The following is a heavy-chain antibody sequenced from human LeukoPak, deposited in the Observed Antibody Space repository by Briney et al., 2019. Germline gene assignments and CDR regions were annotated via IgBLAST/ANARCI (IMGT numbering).Heavy chain of an antibody. J-gene: IGHJ4*02. CDR3: AHYGDYRFLYYFDH. V-gene: IGHV2-5*01. CDR2: IYWNHDS. D-gene: IGHD4-17*01. CDR1: GFSLNTPGVG. Sequence: SGPTLVNPTQTLTLTCTVSGFSLNTPGVGVGWIRQPPGKALEWLALIYWNHDSRYSPSLKSILTITKDPPKNQVVPTMTKMDPVDTATYYCAHYGDYRFLYYFDHWGQGTLVTVSS.